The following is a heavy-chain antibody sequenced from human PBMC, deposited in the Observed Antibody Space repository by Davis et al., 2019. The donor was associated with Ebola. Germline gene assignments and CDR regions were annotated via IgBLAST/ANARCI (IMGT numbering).Heavy chain of an antibody. CDR2: MNPNSGNT. CDR1: GYTFTGYD. D-gene: IGHD3-10*01. Sequence: ASVKVSCKASGYTFTGYDINWVRQATGQGLEWMGWMNPNSGNTGYAQKFQGRVTITWDTSASTAYMELSSLRSEDTAVYYCASSVVLGSYYKGPFDYWGQGTLVTVSS. CDR3: ASSVVLGSYYKGPFDY. J-gene: IGHJ4*02. V-gene: IGHV1-8*01.